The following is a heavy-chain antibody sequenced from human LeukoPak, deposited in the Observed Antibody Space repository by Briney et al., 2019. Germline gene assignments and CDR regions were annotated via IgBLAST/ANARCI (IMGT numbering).Heavy chain of an antibody. CDR2: ISGSGGST. CDR3: AGDGAWPRYS. J-gene: IGHJ4*02. V-gene: IGHV3-23*01. CDR1: GFTFSSYG. Sequence: PGGSLRLSCAASGFTFSSYGMSWVRQAPGKGLEWFSGISGSGGSTHYAASVKGRLAISRDTTKNPRYLQMGRRRAEHTAIYECAGDGAWPRYSCGAGNLFTVSS. D-gene: IGHD2-21*02.